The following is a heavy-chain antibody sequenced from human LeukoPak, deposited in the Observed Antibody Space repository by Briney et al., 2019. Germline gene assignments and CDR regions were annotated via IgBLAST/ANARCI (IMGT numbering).Heavy chain of an antibody. CDR2: ISYDGSNK. CDR1: GFTFSSYG. D-gene: IGHD6-13*01. Sequence: PGRSLRLSCAAPGFTFSSYGMHWVRQAPGKGLEWGAVISYDGSNKYYADSVKGRFTISRDNSKNTLYLQMNSLRAEDTAVYYCVLSSSWFYYSYMDVWGKGTTVTVSS. J-gene: IGHJ6*03. CDR3: VLSSSWFYYSYMDV. V-gene: IGHV3-30*03.